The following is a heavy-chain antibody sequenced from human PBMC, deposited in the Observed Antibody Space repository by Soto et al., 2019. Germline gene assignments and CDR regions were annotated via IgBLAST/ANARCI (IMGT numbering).Heavy chain of an antibody. CDR2: IDPSDSYT. Sequence: GESLKISCKGSGYSFTIYWISWVRQMPGKGLEWMGRIDPSDSYTNYSPSFQGHVTISADKSISTAYLQWSSLKASDTAMYYCAVHYYDSSGYSGTFDCWGQGTLVTVSS. CDR3: AVHYYDSSGYSGTFDC. J-gene: IGHJ4*02. V-gene: IGHV5-10-1*01. D-gene: IGHD3-22*01. CDR1: GYSFTIYW.